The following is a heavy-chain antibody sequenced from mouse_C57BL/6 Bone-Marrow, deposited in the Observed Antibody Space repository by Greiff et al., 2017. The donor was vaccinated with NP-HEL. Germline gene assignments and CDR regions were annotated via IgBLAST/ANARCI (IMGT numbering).Heavy chain of an antibody. J-gene: IGHJ1*03. CDR2: INPGSGGT. Sequence: VKLMESGAELVRPGTSVKVSCKASGYAFTNYLIEWVKQRPGQGLEWIGVINPGSGGTNYNEKFKGKATLTADKSSSTAYMQLSSLTSEDSAVYFCASGGNYWYFDVWGTGTTVTVSS. V-gene: IGHV1-54*01. CDR1: GYAFTNYL. D-gene: IGHD1-1*02. CDR3: ASGGNYWYFDV.